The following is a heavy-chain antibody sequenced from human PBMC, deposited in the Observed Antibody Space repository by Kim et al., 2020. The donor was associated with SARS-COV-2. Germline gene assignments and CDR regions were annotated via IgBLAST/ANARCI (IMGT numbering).Heavy chain of an antibody. CDR3: ARRGLITAVDY. CDR2: INPSGGST. Sequence: ASVKVSCKASGYTFTSYYIHWVRQAPGQGLEWMGMINPSGGSTSYAQKFQGRVTMTRDTSTSTVYMELYSLRSEDTAVYYCARRGLITAVDYWGQGTLVPVSS. CDR1: GYTFTSYY. V-gene: IGHV1-46*01. D-gene: IGHD6-13*01. J-gene: IGHJ4*02.